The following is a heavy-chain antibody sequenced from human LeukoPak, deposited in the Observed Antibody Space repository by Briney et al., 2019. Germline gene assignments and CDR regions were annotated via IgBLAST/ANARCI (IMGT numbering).Heavy chain of an antibody. V-gene: IGHV1-69*04. Sequence: SVKLSCKASGGTFSSYAISWVRQAPGQRLEWMGRIIPILGIANYAQKSQGRVTITADKSTSTAYMELSSLRSEDTAVYYCVEDCSGGSCYGGAFDIWGQGTMVTVSS. CDR2: IIPILGIA. J-gene: IGHJ3*02. CDR1: GGTFSSYA. CDR3: VEDCSGGSCYGGAFDI. D-gene: IGHD2-15*01.